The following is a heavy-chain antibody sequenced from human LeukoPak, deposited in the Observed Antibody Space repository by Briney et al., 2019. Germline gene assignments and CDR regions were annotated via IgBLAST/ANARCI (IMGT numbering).Heavy chain of an antibody. J-gene: IGHJ4*02. Sequence: ETVSLTCTVSGGSISSSSYYWGRIRQSPGKGLEWIGSIYYSGKTYYNPSLKSRVTMSADTSKNQFYLNLSSVTAADTAVYYCARLPLSMSGYPPDYWGQGTLVLVSS. CDR2: IYYSGKT. CDR1: GGSISSSSYY. D-gene: IGHD3-3*01. V-gene: IGHV4-39*01. CDR3: ARLPLSMSGYPPDY.